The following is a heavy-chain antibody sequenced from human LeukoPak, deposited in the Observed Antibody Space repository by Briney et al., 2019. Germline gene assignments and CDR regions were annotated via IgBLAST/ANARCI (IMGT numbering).Heavy chain of an antibody. CDR1: GGSISSYY. V-gene: IGHV4-4*07. CDR2: IYTSGST. Sequence: SETLTLTCTVSGGSISSYYWSWIRQPAGKGLEWIGRIYTSGSTNYNPSLKSRVTMSVDTSKNQFSLKLSSVTAADTAVYYCARGITMVRGYYFDYWGQGTLVTVSS. CDR3: ARGITMVRGYYFDY. J-gene: IGHJ4*02. D-gene: IGHD3-10*01.